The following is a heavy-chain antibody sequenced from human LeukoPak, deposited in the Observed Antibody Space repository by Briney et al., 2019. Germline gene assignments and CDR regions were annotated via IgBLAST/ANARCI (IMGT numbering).Heavy chain of an antibody. CDR1: GGSISSSSYY. V-gene: IGHV4-39*01. D-gene: IGHD3-22*01. CDR2: TYYSGST. Sequence: SETPSLTCTVSGGSISSSSYYWGWIRQPPGKGLEWIGSTYYSGSTYYNPSLKSRVTISVDTSKNQFSLKLSSVTAADTAVYYCARHKGSDYYDSSGYYFDYWGQGTLVTVSS. CDR3: ARHKGSDYYDSSGYYFDY. J-gene: IGHJ4*02.